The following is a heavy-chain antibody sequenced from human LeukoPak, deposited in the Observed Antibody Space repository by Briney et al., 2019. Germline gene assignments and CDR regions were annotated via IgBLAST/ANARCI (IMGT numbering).Heavy chain of an antibody. D-gene: IGHD2-2*01. J-gene: IGHJ4*02. CDR1: GYTFTSYG. CDR2: ISAYNGNT. Sequence: ASVKVSCKASGYTFTSYGISWVRQAPGQGLEWMGWISAYNGNTNYAQKLQGRVTMTIDTSTSTAYMELRSLRSDDTAVYYCARDQLRYCSSTSCYAVDYWGQGTLVTVSS. V-gene: IGHV1-18*01. CDR3: ARDQLRYCSSTSCYAVDY.